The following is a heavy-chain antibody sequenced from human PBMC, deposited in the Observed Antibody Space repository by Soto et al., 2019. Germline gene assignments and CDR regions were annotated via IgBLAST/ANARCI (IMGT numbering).Heavy chain of an antibody. V-gene: IGHV4-31*03. Sequence: TLSLTCTVSGDSISSGGYYWSWIRQHPGKGLEWIGYIYYSGNTYYNPSLKSRVTISVDTSKNQFSLKLSSVTAADTAVYYCARIITYYYDSSGYFDYWGQGTLVTVSS. D-gene: IGHD3-22*01. J-gene: IGHJ4*02. CDR2: IYYSGNT. CDR3: ARIITYYYDSSGYFDY. CDR1: GDSISSGGYY.